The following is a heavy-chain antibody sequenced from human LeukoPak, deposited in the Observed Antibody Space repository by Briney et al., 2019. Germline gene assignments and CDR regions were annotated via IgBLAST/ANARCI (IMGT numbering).Heavy chain of an antibody. Sequence: SETLSLTCTVSGGSISSYYWSWIRQPPGKGLEWVGYIYYSGSTNYNPSLKSRVTISVDTSKNQFSLKLSSVTAADTAVYYCARESGYLYGMDVWGQGTTVTVSS. CDR1: GGSISSYY. CDR3: ARESGYLYGMDV. CDR2: IYYSGST. J-gene: IGHJ6*02. V-gene: IGHV4-59*01. D-gene: IGHD1-26*01.